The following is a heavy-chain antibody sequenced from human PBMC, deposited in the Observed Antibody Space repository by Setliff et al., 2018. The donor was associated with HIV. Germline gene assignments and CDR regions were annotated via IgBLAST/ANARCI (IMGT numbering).Heavy chain of an antibody. Sequence: ETLSLTCTVSGGSISSYYWSWIRQPPGKGLEWIGNIHSSGSTNYNPSLKSRVRILLDTSKNQFSLRLTSVTAADTAVYFCARRPMVRGFGRYYFDYWGQGTLVTVSS. CDR2: IHSSGST. CDR1: GGSISSYY. V-gene: IGHV4-4*09. D-gene: IGHD3-10*01. J-gene: IGHJ4*02. CDR3: ARRPMVRGFGRYYFDY.